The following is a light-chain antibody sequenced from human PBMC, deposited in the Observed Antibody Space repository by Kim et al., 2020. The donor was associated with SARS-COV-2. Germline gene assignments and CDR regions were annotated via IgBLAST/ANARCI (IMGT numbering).Light chain of an antibody. CDR3: QQSYSTPLT. Sequence: VCVGDRVTITFRASQSISSYLNLSQQKPGKAPKLMIYAASSLQSGVPSRFIGSGSGTDFTLTISSLQPEDFATYYCQQSYSTPLTFGGGTKVDIK. V-gene: IGKV1-39*01. CDR2: AAS. CDR1: QSISSY. J-gene: IGKJ4*01.